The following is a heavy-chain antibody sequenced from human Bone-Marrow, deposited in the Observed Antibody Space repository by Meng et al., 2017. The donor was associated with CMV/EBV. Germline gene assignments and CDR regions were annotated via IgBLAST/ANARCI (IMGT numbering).Heavy chain of an antibody. J-gene: IGHJ4*02. Sequence: GGSLRLSCAASGFTFSSYAMHWVRQAPGKGLEWVAVISYDGSNKYHADSVKGRFTISRDNSKNTLYLQMNSLRAEDTAVYYCARAYAPFGVVITPGYWCQGTLVTVSS. CDR1: GFTFSSYA. CDR2: ISYDGSNK. V-gene: IGHV3-30-3*01. D-gene: IGHD3-3*01. CDR3: ARAYAPFGVVITPGY.